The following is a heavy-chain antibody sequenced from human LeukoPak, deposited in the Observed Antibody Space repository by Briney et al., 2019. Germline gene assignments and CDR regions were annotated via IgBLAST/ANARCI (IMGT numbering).Heavy chain of an antibody. CDR2: INPNSGNT. CDR3: ARGGGGDYGDAPPHPYYYYYYGMDV. Sequence: GASVKVSCKASGYTFTGYYMHWVRQAPGQGLEWMGWINPNSGNTGYAQKFQGRVTMTRNTSISTAYMELSSLRSEDTAVYYCARGGGGDYGDAPPHPYYYYYYGMDVWGQGTTVTVSS. D-gene: IGHD4-17*01. V-gene: IGHV1-8*02. CDR1: GYTFTGYY. J-gene: IGHJ6*02.